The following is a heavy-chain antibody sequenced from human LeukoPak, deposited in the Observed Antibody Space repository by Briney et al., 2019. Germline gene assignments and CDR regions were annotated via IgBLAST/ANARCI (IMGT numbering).Heavy chain of an antibody. CDR3: ARGSSDYDYVWGSYRYGYYFDY. J-gene: IGHJ4*02. D-gene: IGHD3-16*02. Sequence: SETLSLTCTVSGVSISSYYWSWIRQPPGKGLEWIGYIYYSGSTNYNPSLKSRVTISVDTSKNQFSLKLSSATAADTAVYYCARGSSDYDYVWGSYRYGYYFDYWGQGTLVTVSS. CDR1: GVSISSYY. V-gene: IGHV4-59*08. CDR2: IYYSGST.